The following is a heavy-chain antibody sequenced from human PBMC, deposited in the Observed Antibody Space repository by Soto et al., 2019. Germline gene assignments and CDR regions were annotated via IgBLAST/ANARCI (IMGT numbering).Heavy chain of an antibody. J-gene: IGHJ4*02. CDR3: DRAFPYYVSSDSYLDY. D-gene: IGHD3-16*01. CDR1: GDSVSGNSAA. V-gene: IGHV6-1*01. CDR2: TYHRSRWYN. Sequence: PSQTLPLTCAISGDSVSGNSAAWNWIRQSPSRGLEWLGRTYHRSRWYNDYAVSVKSRITVTPDTSKNQFSLHLNSVTPEDTAVYPCDRAFPYYVSSDSYLDYWGQGALVTVSS.